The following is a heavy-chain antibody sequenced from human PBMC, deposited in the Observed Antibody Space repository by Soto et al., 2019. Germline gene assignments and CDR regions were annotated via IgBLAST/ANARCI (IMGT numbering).Heavy chain of an antibody. V-gene: IGHV4-59*08. Sequence: SETLSLTCTVSGGSISSYYWSWIRQPPGKGLEWIGYIYYSGSTNYNPSLKSRVTISVDTSKDQFSLKLKSVTAADTALYFCARQRTSVVTQAYFDVWGPGSLV. CDR1: GGSISSYY. J-gene: IGHJ4*02. D-gene: IGHD2-21*02. CDR3: ARQRTSVVTQAYFDV. CDR2: IYYSGST.